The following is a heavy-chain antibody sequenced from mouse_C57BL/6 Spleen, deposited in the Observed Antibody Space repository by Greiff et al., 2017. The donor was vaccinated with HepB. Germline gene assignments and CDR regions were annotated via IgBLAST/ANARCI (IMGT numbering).Heavy chain of an antibody. CDR3: ARSRGGYYFDY. CDR1: GYTFTSYW. Sequence: QVQLKQPGAELVKPGASVKLSCKASGYTFTSYWMQWVKQRPGQGLEWIGEIDPSDSDTNYNQKFKGKATLTVDTSSSTAYRQLSSLTSEDSAVYYCARSRGGYYFDYWGQGTTLSVSS. CDR2: IDPSDSDT. V-gene: IGHV1-50*01. J-gene: IGHJ2*01.